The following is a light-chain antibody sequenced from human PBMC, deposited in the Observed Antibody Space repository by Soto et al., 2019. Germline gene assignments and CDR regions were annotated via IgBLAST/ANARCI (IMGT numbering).Light chain of an antibody. Sequence: QSVLTQPASVSGSPGQSITISCTGTSSDVGNYIYVFWFQQHPGKAPKLIISEVSNRPSGVSSRFSGSKSGNTASLIISGLQAEDEAHYYCTSYTTSSTYVFGTGTKVTVL. CDR1: SSDVGNYIY. CDR3: TSYTTSSTYV. J-gene: IGLJ1*01. CDR2: EVS. V-gene: IGLV2-14*01.